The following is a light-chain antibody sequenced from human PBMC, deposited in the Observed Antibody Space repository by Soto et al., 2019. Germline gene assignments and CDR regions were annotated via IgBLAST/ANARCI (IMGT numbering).Light chain of an antibody. J-gene: IGKJ2*01. Sequence: EVVLTQSPGTLSFPPGARATLSCRASQTLSSNYLAWYQQIAGQAPRLLIYGAYSRATGIPDRFSGSGSGTDFTLTISRLEPEDFAVYYCQQYGSSPPRYTFGQGTKLEIK. CDR3: QQYGSSPPRYT. V-gene: IGKV3-20*01. CDR1: QTLSSNY. CDR2: GAY.